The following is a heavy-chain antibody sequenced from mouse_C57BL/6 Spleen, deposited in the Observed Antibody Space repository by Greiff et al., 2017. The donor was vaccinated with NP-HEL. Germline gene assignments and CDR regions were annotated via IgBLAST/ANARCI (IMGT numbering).Heavy chain of an antibody. CDR1: GYTFTDYY. Sequence: EVKLQQSGPELVKPGASVKISCKASGYTFTDYYMNWVKQSHGKSLEWIGDINPNNGGTSYNQKFKGKATLTVDKSSSTAYMELRSLTSEDSAVYYCASYYYGSPFAYWGQGTLVTVSA. V-gene: IGHV1-26*01. CDR2: INPNNGGT. J-gene: IGHJ3*01. D-gene: IGHD1-1*01. CDR3: ASYYYGSPFAY.